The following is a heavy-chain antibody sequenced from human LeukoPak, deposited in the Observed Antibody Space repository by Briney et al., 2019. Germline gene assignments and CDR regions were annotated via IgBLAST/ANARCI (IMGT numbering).Heavy chain of an antibody. CDR3: ARETSQKGAHYMDV. CDR2: INHSGST. J-gene: IGHJ6*03. CDR1: GGSFSGYY. Sequence: SETLSLTCAGYGGSFSGYYWSWIRHPPGKGLEWIGEINHSGSTNYNPSLKSRVTISVDTSKNQFSLKLSSVTAADTAVYYCARETSQKGAHYMDVWGKGTTITISS. D-gene: IGHD3-16*01. V-gene: IGHV4-34*01.